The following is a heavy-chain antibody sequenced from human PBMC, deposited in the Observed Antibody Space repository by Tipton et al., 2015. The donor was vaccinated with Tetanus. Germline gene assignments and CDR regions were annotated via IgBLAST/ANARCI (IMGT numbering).Heavy chain of an antibody. CDR3: ARGIMVRGVSRFDP. J-gene: IGHJ5*02. D-gene: IGHD3-10*01. Sequence: TLSLTCTVSGGSISSYYWGWIRQPPGKRLEWIGYIYYSGSTNYNPSLKSRVTISVDTSKNQFSLKLSSVTAADTAVYYCARGIMVRGVSRFDPWGQGTLVTVSS. V-gene: IGHV4-59*01. CDR2: IYYSGST. CDR1: GGSISSYY.